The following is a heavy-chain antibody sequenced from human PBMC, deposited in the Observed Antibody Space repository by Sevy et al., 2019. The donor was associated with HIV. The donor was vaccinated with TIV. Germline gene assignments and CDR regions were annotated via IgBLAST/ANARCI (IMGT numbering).Heavy chain of an antibody. CDR3: AKGFCSGGTCPRDYYYYGMDV. D-gene: IGHD2-15*01. Sequence: GGSLRLSCAASEFTFSSYAMSWVRQAPGKGLEWVSSNSGSGRYTYYADSVEGRFTISRDNSKNTLYVQMNSLRAEDTAVYYCAKGFCSGGTCPRDYYYYGMDVWGQGTTVTVSS. V-gene: IGHV3-23*01. CDR2: NSGSGRYT. J-gene: IGHJ6*02. CDR1: EFTFSSYA.